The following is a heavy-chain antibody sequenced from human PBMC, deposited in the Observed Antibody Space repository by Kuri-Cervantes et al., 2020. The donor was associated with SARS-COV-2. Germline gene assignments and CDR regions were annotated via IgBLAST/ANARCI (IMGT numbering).Heavy chain of an antibody. CDR3: ARDLVVSSGWDYYMDV. D-gene: IGHD6-19*01. CDR2: VSYDGSDN. Sequence: GGSLRLSCATSGFSFSSYAMHWVRQAPGKGPEWVAVVSYDGSDNDYADSVKGRFTISRDNSKNTLYLQMNSLRAEDTAVYYCARDLVVSSGWDYYMDVWGKGTTVTVSS. J-gene: IGHJ6*03. V-gene: IGHV3-30*04. CDR1: GFSFSSYA.